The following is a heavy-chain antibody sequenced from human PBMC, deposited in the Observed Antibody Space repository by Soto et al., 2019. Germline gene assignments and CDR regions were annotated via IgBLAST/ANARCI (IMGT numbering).Heavy chain of an antibody. J-gene: IGHJ4*02. V-gene: IGHV1-8*01. Sequence: ASVKVSCKASGYTFTSYDINWVRQATGQGLEWMGWMNPNSGNTGYAQKFQGRVTMTRNTSISTAYMELSSLRSEDTAVYYCARARRSIAARPGYWGQGTLVTVSS. CDR1: GYTFTSYD. CDR3: ARARRSIAARPGY. D-gene: IGHD6-6*01. CDR2: MNPNSGNT.